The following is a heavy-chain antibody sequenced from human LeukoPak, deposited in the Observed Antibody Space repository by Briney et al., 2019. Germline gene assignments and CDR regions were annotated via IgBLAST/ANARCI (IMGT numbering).Heavy chain of an antibody. J-gene: IGHJ5*02. V-gene: IGHV3-23*01. CDR3: AKDVPAAAPKPVNWFDP. D-gene: IGHD2-2*01. CDR2: ISGSGGST. Sequence: GWSLRLSCEASGFTFGNYAMSWVRQAPGKGLEWVSAISGSGGSTYYADSVKGRFTISRDNSKNTLYLQMNSLRAEDTAVYYCAKDVPAAAPKPVNWFDPWGQGTLVTVSS. CDR1: GFTFGNYA.